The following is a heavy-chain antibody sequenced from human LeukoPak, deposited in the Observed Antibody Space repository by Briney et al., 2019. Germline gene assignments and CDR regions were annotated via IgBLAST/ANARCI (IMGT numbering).Heavy chain of an antibody. D-gene: IGHD6-19*01. CDR1: GFIFSAYT. J-gene: IGHJ4*02. CDR2: ISSGGSYI. CDR3: ARGRDSSGWWRYYFDY. V-gene: IGHV3-21*01. Sequence: GGSLRLSCAASGFIFSAYTMKWVRQAPGKGLEWVSSISSGGSYIFYADPLKGRFTISRDNAKNSLYLQMNSLRVEDTAVYYCARGRDSSGWWRYYFDYWGQGTLVTVSS.